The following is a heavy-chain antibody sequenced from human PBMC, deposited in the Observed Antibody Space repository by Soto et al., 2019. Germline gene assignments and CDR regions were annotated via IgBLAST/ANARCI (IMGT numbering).Heavy chain of an antibody. Sequence: QVQLVESGGGVVQPGRSLRLSCEASGFSFSSYGVHWVRQAPGKGLEWVAVISYNGGNRYYADSVKGRFTISRDNSKNTLYLQMNSLRPEDTAVYYCANSEGYLSSWYVIYWGQGTLVTVSS. CDR1: GFSFSSYG. J-gene: IGHJ4*02. CDR3: ANSEGYLSSWYVIY. CDR2: ISYNGGNR. D-gene: IGHD6-13*01. V-gene: IGHV3-30*18.